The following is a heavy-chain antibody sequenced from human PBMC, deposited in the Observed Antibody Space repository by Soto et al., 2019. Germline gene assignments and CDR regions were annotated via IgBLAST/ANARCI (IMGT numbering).Heavy chain of an antibody. CDR3: AKSDYSDFFFDS. CDR2: ISYDGSGK. J-gene: IGHJ4*02. Sequence: QVLLVESGGGVVQPGRSLRLSCAASGFTFSSYGIHWVRQAPGKGPEWVAVISYDGSGKEYADSVKGRFTISRDNSKNTVYLQMNSLRVEDTSIYYCAKSDYSDFFFDSWGQGTLVTVSS. V-gene: IGHV3-30*18. D-gene: IGHD4-17*01. CDR1: GFTFSSYG.